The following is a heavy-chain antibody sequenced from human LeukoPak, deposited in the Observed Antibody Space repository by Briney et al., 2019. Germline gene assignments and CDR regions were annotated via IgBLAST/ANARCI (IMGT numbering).Heavy chain of an antibody. CDR3: AKGSYYDSSGSFYFDY. CDR2: ISGSGDNT. J-gene: IGHJ4*02. V-gene: IGHV3-23*01. CDR1: GFTFSSYA. D-gene: IGHD3-22*01. Sequence: GGSLRLSCAAYGFTFSSYAMSWVRQAPGKGLEWVSGISGSGDNTYYADSVKGRFTISRDNSKNTLYVQVNSLGTEDTAAYYCAKGSYYDSSGSFYFDYWGQGTLVTVSS.